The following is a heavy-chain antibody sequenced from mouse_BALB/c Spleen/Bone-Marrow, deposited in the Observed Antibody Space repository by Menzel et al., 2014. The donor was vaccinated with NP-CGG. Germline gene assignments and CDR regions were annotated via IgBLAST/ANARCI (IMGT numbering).Heavy chain of an antibody. V-gene: IGHV14-3*02. CDR1: GFNIKDTY. D-gene: IGHD4-1*01. CDR2: IDPANGNT. Sequence: VQLQQPGAELVKPGASVKLSCTASGFNIKDTYMHWVKQRPEQGLEWIGRIDPANGNTKYDPKFQGKATITADTSSNTAYLQRSSLTSEDTAVYYCARWEYYAMDYWGQGTSVTVSP. CDR3: ARWEYYAMDY. J-gene: IGHJ4*01.